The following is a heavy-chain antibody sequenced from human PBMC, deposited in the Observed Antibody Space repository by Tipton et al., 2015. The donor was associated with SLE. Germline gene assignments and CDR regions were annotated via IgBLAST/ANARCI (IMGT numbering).Heavy chain of an antibody. CDR1: GFTFSSYG. Sequence: SLRLPCAASGFTFSSYGMHWVRQAPGKGLEWVAVIWYDGSNKYYADSVKGRFTISRDNSKNTLYLQMNSLRAEDTAVYYCARGGPIVVDLYYMDVWGKGTTATFS. CDR2: IWYDGSNK. V-gene: IGHV3-33*01. D-gene: IGHD3-22*01. J-gene: IGHJ6*03. CDR3: ARGGPIVVDLYYMDV.